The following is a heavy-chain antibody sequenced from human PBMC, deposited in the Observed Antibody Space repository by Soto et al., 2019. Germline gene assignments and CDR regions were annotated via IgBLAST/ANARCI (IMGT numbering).Heavy chain of an antibody. D-gene: IGHD3-9*01. CDR1: GFTFSSYA. Sequence: QVQLVESGGGVVQPGRSLRLSCAASGFTFSSYAMHWVRQAPGKGLEWVAVISYDGSNKYYADSVKGRFTISRDNSKNTLYLQMNSLRAEDTAVYYCARDPVLLYFDWLLTDHNYYYYGMDVWGQGTTVTVSS. CDR3: ARDPVLLYFDWLLTDHNYYYYGMDV. V-gene: IGHV3-30-3*01. CDR2: ISYDGSNK. J-gene: IGHJ6*02.